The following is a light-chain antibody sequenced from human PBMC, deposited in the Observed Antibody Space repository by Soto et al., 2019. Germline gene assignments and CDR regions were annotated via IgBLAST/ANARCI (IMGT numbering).Light chain of an antibody. J-gene: IGKJ1*01. CDR2: VAS. CDR3: QKDNSAPWT. V-gene: IGKV1-27*01. CDR1: QGISNY. Sequence: DIQMTQSPSSLSASVGDRVTITCRASQGISNYLAWYQQQPGKVPKLLIYVASTLQSGVPARFSGSGSGTDFTLTILSLQPEDVATYYCQKDNSAPWTFGQGTKVEIK.